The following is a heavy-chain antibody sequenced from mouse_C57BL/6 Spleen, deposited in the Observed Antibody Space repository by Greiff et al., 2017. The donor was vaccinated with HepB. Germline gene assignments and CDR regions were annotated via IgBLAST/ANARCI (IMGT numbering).Heavy chain of an antibody. Sequence: EVQLQQSGPVLVKPGASVKMSCKASGYTFTDYNMHWVKQSHGKSLEWIGYINPNNGGTSYNQKFKGKATLTVNKSSSTAYMELRSLTSEDSAVYYCARSLGGGGLDYWGQGTTLTVSS. V-gene: IGHV1-22*01. CDR2: INPNNGGT. CDR1: GYTFTDYN. D-gene: IGHD3-3*01. CDR3: ARSLGGGGLDY. J-gene: IGHJ2*01.